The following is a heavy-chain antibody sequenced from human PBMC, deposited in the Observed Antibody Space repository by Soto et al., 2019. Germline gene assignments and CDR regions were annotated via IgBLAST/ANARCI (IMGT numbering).Heavy chain of an antibody. D-gene: IGHD2-15*01. CDR1: GYTFTRYN. CDR2: INPSGGTT. CDR3: ARVRGGGSEYFFDY. Sequence: ASVKVSCKASGYTFTRYNVHWVRQARGQGLEWMAIINPSGGTTYYVQKFEGRVTLTTDTSTSTIYMELSSLRSDDTAVYYCARVRGGGSEYFFDYWGQGTLVTVSS. J-gene: IGHJ4*02. V-gene: IGHV1-46*01.